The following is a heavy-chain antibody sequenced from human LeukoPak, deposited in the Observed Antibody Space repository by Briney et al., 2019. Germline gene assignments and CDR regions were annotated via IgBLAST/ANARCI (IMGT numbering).Heavy chain of an antibody. V-gene: IGHV4-59*08. CDR1: GGSISSYY. CDR3: ARRYRNWNDEDDAFDI. D-gene: IGHD1-20*01. J-gene: IGHJ3*02. Sequence: SETQSLTCTVSGGSISSYYWSWIRQPPGKGLEWIGYIYYSGSTNYNPSLKSRVTISVDTSKNQFSLKLSSVTAADTAVYYCARRYRNWNDEDDAFDIWGQGTMVTVSS. CDR2: IYYSGST.